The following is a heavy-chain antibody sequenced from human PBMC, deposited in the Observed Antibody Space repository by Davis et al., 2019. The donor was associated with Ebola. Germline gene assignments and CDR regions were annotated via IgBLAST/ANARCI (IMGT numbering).Heavy chain of an antibody. CDR3: ARGSAGHFDL. D-gene: IGHD6-13*01. CDR2: IYYSGST. Sequence: SETLSLTCTVSGGSIGYYYWSWIRQSPGKGLEWIGYIYYSGSTKYNPSHKSRVTISVDTSKNQFSLKLRSVTAADTAVYSCARGSAGHFDLWGRGTLVTVSS. J-gene: IGHJ2*01. CDR1: GGSIGYYY. V-gene: IGHV4-59*01.